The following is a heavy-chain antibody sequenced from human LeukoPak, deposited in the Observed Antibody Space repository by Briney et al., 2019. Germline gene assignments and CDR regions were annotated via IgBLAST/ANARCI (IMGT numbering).Heavy chain of an antibody. J-gene: IGHJ4*02. CDR1: GGSIRSYY. CDR3: ARTGSTVTMLYPFDH. V-gene: IGHV4-59*01. CDR2: IYYSGST. Sequence: SETLSLTCTVSGGSIRSYYWSWIRQPPGKGLEWVGYIYYSGSTNYNPSLKSRVSISVDTPKNQFSLKLSSVTAADTAVYYCARTGSTVTMLYPFDHWGQGTLVTVSS. D-gene: IGHD4-17*01.